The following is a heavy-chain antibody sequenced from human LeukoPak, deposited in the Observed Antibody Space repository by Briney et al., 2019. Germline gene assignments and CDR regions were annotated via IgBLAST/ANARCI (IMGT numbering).Heavy chain of an antibody. J-gene: IGHJ4*02. D-gene: IGHD5-18*01. CDR1: GYTFTDYF. Sequence: ASVKVSCKASGYTFTDYFLHWVREAPGPGLGWMGWIIPNSGATTYARKFQGRVTMTRDTSISAAYLDLGSLTLDDTAMYYCARGPAIGIDFWGQGTLVTVSS. CDR2: IIPNSGAT. CDR3: ARGPAIGIDF. V-gene: IGHV1-2*02.